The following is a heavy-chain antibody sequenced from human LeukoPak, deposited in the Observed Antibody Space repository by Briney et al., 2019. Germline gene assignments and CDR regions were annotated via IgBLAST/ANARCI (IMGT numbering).Heavy chain of an antibody. CDR1: GGSFSGYY. D-gene: IGHD6-19*01. Sequence: PSETLSLTCAVYGGSFSGYYWSWIRQPPGKGLERIGEINHSGSTNYNPSLKSRVTISVDTSKNQFSLKLSSVTAADTAVYYCASGRAVAGIFDYWGQGTLVTVSS. J-gene: IGHJ4*02. CDR3: ASGRAVAGIFDY. V-gene: IGHV4-34*01. CDR2: INHSGST.